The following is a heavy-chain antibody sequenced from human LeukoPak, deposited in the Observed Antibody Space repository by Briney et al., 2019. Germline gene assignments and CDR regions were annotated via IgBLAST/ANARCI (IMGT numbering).Heavy chain of an antibody. D-gene: IGHD3-22*01. CDR1: GGSISSYY. V-gene: IGHV4-59*01. J-gene: IGHJ2*01. CDR2: IYYSGST. Sequence: ETLSLTRTVSGGSISSYYWSWIRQPPGKGLEWIGYIYYSGSTNYNPSLKSRVTISVDTSKNQFSLKLSSVTAADTAVYYCARDPYYDSSTYWYFDLWGRGTLVTVSS. CDR3: ARDPYYDSSTYWYFDL.